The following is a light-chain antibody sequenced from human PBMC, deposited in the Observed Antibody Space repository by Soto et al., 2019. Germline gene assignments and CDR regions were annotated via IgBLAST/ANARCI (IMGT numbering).Light chain of an antibody. V-gene: IGLV2-14*03. J-gene: IGLJ1*01. CDR1: ISDIGSYDH. CDR3: ISYTDRQSYL. CDR2: AVS. Sequence: LTHPASVSGSPGQSMTISCSGTISDIGSYDHVAWYQQFPGKSPKLIIYAVSDRPSGVSDRFSGSKSGISASLTISGLQTEDEADYYCISYTDRQSYLFGTGTKVTVL.